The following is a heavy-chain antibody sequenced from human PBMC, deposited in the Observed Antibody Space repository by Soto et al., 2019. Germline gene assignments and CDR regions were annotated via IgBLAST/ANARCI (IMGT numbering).Heavy chain of an antibody. Sequence: EVQLLESGGGLVQPGGSLRLSCAASGFTFSSYAMSWVRQTPGKGLEWVSGISGGGGNTYYADSVTGRFTISRDNSMNTLQLQMNSLRAADTAIYYCAKDRGAGGRFSGIAVAGIPSWGQGTLVTVSS. CDR1: GFTFSSYA. CDR3: AKDRGAGGRFSGIAVAGIPS. CDR2: ISGGGGNT. J-gene: IGHJ5*02. D-gene: IGHD6-19*01. V-gene: IGHV3-23*01.